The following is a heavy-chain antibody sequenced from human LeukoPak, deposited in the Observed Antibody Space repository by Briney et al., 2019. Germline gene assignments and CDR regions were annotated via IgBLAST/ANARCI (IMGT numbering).Heavy chain of an antibody. CDR2: ISPSGGSI. J-gene: IGHJ2*01. D-gene: IGHD4-23*01. V-gene: IGHV3-23*01. CDR1: GFTFNSYP. CDR3: AKLRWEITHYWYFDL. Sequence: GGSLRLSCAASGFTFNSYPMSWVCQAPGKGLEWVSAISPSGGSIYFSDSVRGRFTISRDNSKNTVYVQMNSLRAEDTAVYYCAKLRWEITHYWYFDLWGRGTLVTVSS.